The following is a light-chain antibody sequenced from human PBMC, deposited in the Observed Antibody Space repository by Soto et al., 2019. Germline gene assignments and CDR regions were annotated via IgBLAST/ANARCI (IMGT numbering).Light chain of an antibody. V-gene: IGKV1-5*01. J-gene: IGKJ1*01. CDR1: QPISSW. CDR2: DAS. Sequence: DIQMTQSPPTLSASVGDRVTITCRASQPISSWLAWYHQKPGKAPKLLIYDASSLESGVPSRFSGSGSGTEFTLPISSLQPEDFGIYYCQQYENYWTFGQGTKVEIK. CDR3: QQYENYWT.